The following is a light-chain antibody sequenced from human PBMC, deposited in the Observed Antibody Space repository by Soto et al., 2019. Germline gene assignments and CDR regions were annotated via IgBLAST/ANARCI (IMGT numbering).Light chain of an antibody. CDR1: QSISSY. J-gene: IGKJ1*01. V-gene: IGKV1-39*01. CDR3: QQYGSLPWT. Sequence: DIQMTQSPSSMSASVRDRVTITCRASQSISSYLNWYQQKPGKAPKLLIYAASSLQSGVPSRFSGSGSVTDFTLTISSLQPEDFAVYYCQQYGSLPWTFGQGTKVDNK. CDR2: AAS.